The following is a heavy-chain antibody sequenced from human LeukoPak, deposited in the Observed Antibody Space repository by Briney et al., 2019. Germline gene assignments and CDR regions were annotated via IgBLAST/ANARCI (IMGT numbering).Heavy chain of an antibody. V-gene: IGHV3-74*01. CDR2: INSDGSST. J-gene: IGHJ4*02. CDR1: GITFSSYG. CDR3: ARVSYYYGSGSYRPTAVYYFDY. D-gene: IGHD3-10*01. Sequence: PGGSLRLSCAASGITFSSYGMHWVRQAPGKGLVWVSRINSDGSSTSYADSVKGRFTISRDNAKNTLYLQMNSLRAEDTAVYYCARVSYYYGSGSYRPTAVYYFDYWGQGTLVTVSS.